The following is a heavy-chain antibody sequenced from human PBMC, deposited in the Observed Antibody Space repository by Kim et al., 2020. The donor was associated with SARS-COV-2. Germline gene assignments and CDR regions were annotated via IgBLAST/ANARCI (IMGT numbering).Heavy chain of an antibody. V-gene: IGHV1-2*02. D-gene: IGHD1-26*01. J-gene: IGHJ4*02. Sequence: NYAQKFQGRVTMTRDTSISTAYMELSRLRSDDTAVYYCARGVSGSYSDYWGQGTLVTVSS. CDR3: ARGVSGSYSDY.